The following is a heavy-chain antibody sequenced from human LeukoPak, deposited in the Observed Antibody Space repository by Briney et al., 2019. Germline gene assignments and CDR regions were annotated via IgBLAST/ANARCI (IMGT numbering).Heavy chain of an antibody. J-gene: IGHJ4*02. CDR2: INPNSGGS. CDR1: GYTFTGYY. D-gene: IGHD3-10*01. V-gene: IGHV1-2*02. CDR3: ARDVEVRGVIIRDHFDY. Sequence: ASVKVSCKASGYTFTGYYIHWVRQAPGQGLEWMGWINPNSGGSNYAQKFQGRVTMTRDTSISTAYMELSRLRSDDTAVYYCARDVEVRGVIIRDHFDYWGQGTLVTVSS.